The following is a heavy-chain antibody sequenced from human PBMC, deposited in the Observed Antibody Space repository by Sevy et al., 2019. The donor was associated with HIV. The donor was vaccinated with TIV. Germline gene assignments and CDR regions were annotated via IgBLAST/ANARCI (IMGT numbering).Heavy chain of an antibody. CDR1: GGSISDYY. V-gene: IGHV4-59*01. D-gene: IGHD3-22*01. Sequence: SETVSLTCIVSGGSISDYYWSWIRQPPGKGPEWIGYIYYSGSTKYNPSLKSRVTISVDTSKNQFSLKLSSVTAADTAVYYCARVNYDSSGYYPTDYGMDVWGQWTTVTVSS. CDR3: ARVNYDSSGYYPTDYGMDV. CDR2: IYYSGST. J-gene: IGHJ6*02.